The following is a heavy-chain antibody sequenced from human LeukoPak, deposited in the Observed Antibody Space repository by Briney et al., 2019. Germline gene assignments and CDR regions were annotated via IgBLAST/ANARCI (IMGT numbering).Heavy chain of an antibody. CDR1: GFTFSSYS. J-gene: IGHJ2*01. CDR3: AKVTSYWYFDL. Sequence: GGSLRLSCAASGFTFSSYSMNWVRQAPGKGLEWVSSISSSSSYIYYADSVKGRFTISRGNAKNSLYLQMNSLRAEDTALYYCAKVTSYWYFDLWGRGTLVTVSS. CDR2: ISSSSSYI. V-gene: IGHV3-21*04. D-gene: IGHD1-14*01.